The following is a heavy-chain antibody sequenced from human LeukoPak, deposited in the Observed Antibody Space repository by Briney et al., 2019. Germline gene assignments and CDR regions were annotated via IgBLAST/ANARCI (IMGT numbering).Heavy chain of an antibody. CDR2: IVPTDSYT. CDR1: GYRFTSYW. Sequence: GESLKISCKGSGYRFTSYWISWVRQMPGKGLEWMGRIVPTDSYTNYSPSFQGHVTISVDKSVTTAYLQWNSLKASDTAIYYCARQRALSWFDPWGQGTLVTVSS. CDR3: ARQRALSWFDP. D-gene: IGHD6-25*01. V-gene: IGHV5-10-1*01. J-gene: IGHJ5*02.